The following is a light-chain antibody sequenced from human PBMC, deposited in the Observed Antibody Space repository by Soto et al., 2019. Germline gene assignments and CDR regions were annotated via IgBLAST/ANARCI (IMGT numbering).Light chain of an antibody. J-gene: IGKJ2*01. CDR2: GAS. V-gene: IGKV3-15*01. CDR3: QQYNNCPPHA. Sequence: EIVMTQSPATLSVSPGESATLSCRASQSVNTNLAWYQQKPGRAPRLLIHGASTRATAIPARFSGSGSGTEFTLNISSLQSEDFAVYYCQQYNNCPPHAFGQGTKLEIK. CDR1: QSVNTN.